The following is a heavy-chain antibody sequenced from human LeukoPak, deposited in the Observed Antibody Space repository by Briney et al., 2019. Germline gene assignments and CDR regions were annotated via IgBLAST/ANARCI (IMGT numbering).Heavy chain of an antibody. CDR2: INPNSGGT. V-gene: IGHV1-2*02. Sequence: ASVTVSCKASGYTFTGYYMHWVRQAPGQGLEWMGWINPNSGGTNYAQKFQGRVTMTRDTSISTAYMELSRLRSDDTAVYYCARETLYDSSGWIAHWGQGTLVTVSS. CDR1: GYTFTGYY. CDR3: ARETLYDSSGWIAH. J-gene: IGHJ5*02. D-gene: IGHD3-22*01.